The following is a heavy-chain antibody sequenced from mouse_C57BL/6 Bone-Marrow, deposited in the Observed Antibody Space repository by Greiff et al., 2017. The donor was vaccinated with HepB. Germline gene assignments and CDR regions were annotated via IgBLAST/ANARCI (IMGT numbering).Heavy chain of an antibody. J-gene: IGHJ2*01. CDR2: IDRNSGGT. V-gene: IGHV1-72*01. CDR1: GYTFTSYW. D-gene: IGHD1-1*01. CDR3: ARDYGSSWSY. Sequence: QVQLQQPGAELVKPGASVKLSCKASGYTFTSYWMHWVKQRPGRGLEWIGRIDRNSGGTRYNEKFKSKATLTVDKPSSTAYMQLSSLTSEDSAVYYCARDYGSSWSYWGQGTTLTVSS.